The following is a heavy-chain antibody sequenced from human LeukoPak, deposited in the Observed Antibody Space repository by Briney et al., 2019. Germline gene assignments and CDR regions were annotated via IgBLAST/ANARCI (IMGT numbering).Heavy chain of an antibody. CDR3: ARSPLVADHPNYSYYYYMDV. J-gene: IGHJ6*03. Sequence: GASVKVSCKASGYTFTGYYIYWVRQAPGQGLEWMGWINPNGGGTNHVQKFQGRVTMTTDTSISTAYMELSSLRSDDTAVYFCARSPLVADHPNYSYYYYMDVWGKGTTVTVSS. V-gene: IGHV1-2*02. CDR1: GYTFTGYY. CDR2: INPNGGGT. D-gene: IGHD5-12*01.